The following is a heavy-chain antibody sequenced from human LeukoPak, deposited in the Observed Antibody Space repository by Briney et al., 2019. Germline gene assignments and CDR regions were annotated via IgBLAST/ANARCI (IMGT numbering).Heavy chain of an antibody. J-gene: IGHJ4*02. CDR2: VYNRGST. CDR1: GDSISSGSYY. Sequence: PSETLSLTCSVSGDSISSGSYYWSWIRQPAGKGLEWIGRVYNRGSTNYNPSLKSRVTISADTSKNEFSLKLSSVTAADTAVYYCASTKAWLVPQDWGQGTLVTVSS. D-gene: IGHD6-19*01. CDR3: ASTKAWLVPQD. V-gene: IGHV4-61*02.